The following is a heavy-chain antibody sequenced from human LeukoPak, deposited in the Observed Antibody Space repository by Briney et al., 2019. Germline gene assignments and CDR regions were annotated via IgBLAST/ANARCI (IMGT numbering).Heavy chain of an antibody. Sequence: ESGPTLVNPTQTLTLTCTFSGFSLSTSGVGVGWIRQPPGKALEWLALIYWDDVKRYSPSLKSRLTVTKDTSKNQVVLTMTNMDPVDTATYYCVRTVRHTSSWYGTFDYWGQGTLVTVSS. V-gene: IGHV2-5*02. D-gene: IGHD6-13*01. CDR2: IYWDDVK. J-gene: IGHJ4*02. CDR3: VRTVRHTSSWYGTFDY. CDR1: GFSLSTSGVG.